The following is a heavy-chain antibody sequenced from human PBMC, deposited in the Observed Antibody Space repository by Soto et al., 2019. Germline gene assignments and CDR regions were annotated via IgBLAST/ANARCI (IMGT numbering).Heavy chain of an antibody. V-gene: IGHV4-59*08. J-gene: IGHJ4*02. CDR3: ARQEDYGDGY. Sequence: PSETLSLTCTVSGGSISSYYWSWIRQPPGKGLEWIGYVSYSGSTNYNPSLKSRLTISVDTSKNQFSLKLSSMTAADTAVYYCARQEDYGDGYWGQGTLVTVSS. CDR1: GGSISSYY. D-gene: IGHD4-17*01. CDR2: VSYSGST.